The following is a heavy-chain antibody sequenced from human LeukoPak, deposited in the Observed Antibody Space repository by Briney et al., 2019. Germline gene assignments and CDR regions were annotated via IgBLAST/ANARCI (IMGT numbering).Heavy chain of an antibody. CDR2: ISAYNGNT. CDR1: GYTFTSYG. Sequence: ASVKVSCKASGYTFTSYGISWVRQAPGQGLECMGWISAYNGNTNYAQKLQGRVTMTTDTSTSTAYMELRSLRSDDTAVYYCARRGGYDSSGYHLEIDYWGQGTLVTVSS. J-gene: IGHJ4*02. D-gene: IGHD3-22*01. CDR3: ARRGGYDSSGYHLEIDY. V-gene: IGHV1-18*01.